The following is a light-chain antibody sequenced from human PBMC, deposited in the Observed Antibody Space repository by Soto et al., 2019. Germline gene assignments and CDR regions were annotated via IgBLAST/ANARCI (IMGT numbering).Light chain of an antibody. J-gene: IGLJ1*01. CDR1: SSDVGGYNS. CDR3: SSYTSSSTDV. Sequence: QSALAQPASVSGSPGQSITISCTGTSSDVGGYNSVSWYQQHPGKAPIVMIYDVSNRPSGVSNRFSGSKSGNTASLTISGLQAEDEADYYCSSYTSSSTDVFGAGTKVTVL. CDR2: DVS. V-gene: IGLV2-14*01.